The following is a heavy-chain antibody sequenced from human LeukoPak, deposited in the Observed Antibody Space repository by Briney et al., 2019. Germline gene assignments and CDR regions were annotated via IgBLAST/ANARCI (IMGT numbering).Heavy chain of an antibody. Sequence: GGSLRLSCAASGFTFSSYAMSWVRQAPGKGLEWVSAISGSGGSTYYADSVKGRFTISRDNSKNTLYLQMNSLRAEDTAVYYCAKDPYYGSGSYEGLYFDYWGQGTLVTVSS. J-gene: IGHJ4*02. CDR1: GFTFSSYA. V-gene: IGHV3-23*01. CDR3: AKDPYYGSGSYEGLYFDY. D-gene: IGHD3-10*01. CDR2: ISGSGGST.